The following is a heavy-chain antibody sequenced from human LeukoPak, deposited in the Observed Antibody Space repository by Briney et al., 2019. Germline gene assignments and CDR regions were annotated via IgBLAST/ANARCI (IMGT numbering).Heavy chain of an antibody. CDR1: GFSFSTCA. CDR3: AKRTRAYCYGTLYY. Sequence: GGSLRLSCAASGFSFSTCAMNLVRQAPGKGLEWVSTISGGGDGALYADSVKGRFTISRDNSKNTLFLQMNSLRAEDTAVYYCAKRTRAYCYGTLYYWGQGTLVTVSS. J-gene: IGHJ4*02. V-gene: IGHV3-23*01. D-gene: IGHD5-18*01. CDR2: ISGGGDGA.